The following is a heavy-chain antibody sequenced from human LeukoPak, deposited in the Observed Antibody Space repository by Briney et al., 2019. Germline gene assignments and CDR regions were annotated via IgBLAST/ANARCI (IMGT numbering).Heavy chain of an antibody. CDR2: IKQDESEK. CDR1: GFTFSTYW. J-gene: IGHJ4*02. Sequence: PGGSLRLSCAASGFTFSTYWMTWVRQAPGKGLEWVANIKQDESEKYYVDSVKGRFTISRDNSKNTLYLQMNSLRAEDTAVYYCAKEEYYGAGSYPDYWGQGTLVTVSS. D-gene: IGHD3-10*01. CDR3: AKEEYYGAGSYPDY. V-gene: IGHV3-7*05.